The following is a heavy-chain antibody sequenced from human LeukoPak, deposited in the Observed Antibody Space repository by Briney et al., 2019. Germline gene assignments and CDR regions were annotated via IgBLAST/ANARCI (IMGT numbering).Heavy chain of an antibody. CDR3: AGRRVLDASFDY. Sequence: GGSLRLSCAASGFTFSSSAMSWVRQAPGKGLEWVSAISGSGGTTYYADSVKGRFTISRDNSKNTLFLQMNRLRAEDTAVYYCAGRRVLDASFDYWGQGTLVTVSS. CDR2: ISGSGGTT. J-gene: IGHJ4*02. V-gene: IGHV3-23*01. D-gene: IGHD3-16*01. CDR1: GFTFSSSA.